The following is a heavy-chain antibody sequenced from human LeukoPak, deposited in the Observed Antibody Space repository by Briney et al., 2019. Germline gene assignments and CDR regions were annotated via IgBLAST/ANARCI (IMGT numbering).Heavy chain of an antibody. J-gene: IGHJ4*02. CDR3: ARDRSSFFDY. Sequence: ASVKISCKASGYTFTIFDIAWVRQAPGQGHEWMGWIGVDNGKTNYEQSLQGRVTMTTDTSTSTAYMELRSLRSDDTAVYFCARDRSSFFDYWGQGTLVTVSS. V-gene: IGHV1-18*01. CDR2: IGVDNGKT. D-gene: IGHD5/OR15-5a*01. CDR1: GYTFTIFD.